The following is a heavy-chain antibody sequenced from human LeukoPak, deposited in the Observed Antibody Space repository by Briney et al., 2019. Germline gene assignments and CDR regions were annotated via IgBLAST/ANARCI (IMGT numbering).Heavy chain of an antibody. Sequence: ASVKVSCKASGYTFSSYGIGWVRQAPGQGLEWMGWISGYNGNTNYAQKFQGRVTMTTDTSTSTAYMELRSLRSDDTAVYYCARTSHESVLYWSDPWGQGTLVNVSS. CDR2: ISGYNGNT. CDR3: ARTSHESVLYWSDP. V-gene: IGHV1-18*01. D-gene: IGHD3-16*01. CDR1: GYTFSSYG. J-gene: IGHJ5*02.